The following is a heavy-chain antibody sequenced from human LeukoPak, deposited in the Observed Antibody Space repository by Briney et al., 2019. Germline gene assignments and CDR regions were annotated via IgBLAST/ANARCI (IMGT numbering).Heavy chain of an antibody. D-gene: IGHD3-16*01. J-gene: IGHJ4*02. CDR3: AGDTWGIDY. CDR2: IYHSGST. V-gene: IGHV4-59*11. Sequence: SETLSLTCTVSGGSINNHYWNWIRQPPGKGLEWIGSIYHSGSTYYNPSLTSRLTISIDMSKNQFSLKMRSVTAADTAVYYCAGDTWGIDYWGQGMLVTVSS. CDR1: GGSINNHY.